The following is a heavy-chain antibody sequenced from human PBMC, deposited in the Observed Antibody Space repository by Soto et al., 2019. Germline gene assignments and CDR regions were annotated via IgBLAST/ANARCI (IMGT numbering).Heavy chain of an antibody. CDR2: VYYNGNT. CDR1: GFTPRNRLYQ. Sequence: AETRSPACTFSGFTPRNRLYQLGWIRQPPGKGLEWIGNVYYNGNTYYNASLKSRLTISVDTSNNQFSLKVKSVTAADTAVYFCARLSGSYNDRYFDNWGQGTLVTVSS. D-gene: IGHD1-26*01. CDR3: ARLSGSYNDRYFDN. V-gene: IGHV4-39*01. J-gene: IGHJ4*02.